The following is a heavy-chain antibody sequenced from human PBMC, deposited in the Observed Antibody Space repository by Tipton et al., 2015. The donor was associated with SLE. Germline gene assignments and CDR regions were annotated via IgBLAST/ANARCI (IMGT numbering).Heavy chain of an antibody. Sequence: TLSLTCAVYGGSFSGYYWSWIRQPPGKGLEWIGEINHSGSTNYNPSLKSRVTISVDTSKNQFSLQLNSVTPEDTAVYYCARGTPAAGVLSGFDIWGQGTMVTVSS. J-gene: IGHJ3*02. V-gene: IGHV4-34*01. D-gene: IGHD6-13*01. CDR2: INHSGST. CDR1: GGSFSGYY. CDR3: ARGTPAAGVLSGFDI.